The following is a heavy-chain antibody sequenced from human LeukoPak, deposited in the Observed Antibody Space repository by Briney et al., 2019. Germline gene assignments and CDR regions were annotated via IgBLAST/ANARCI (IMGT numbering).Heavy chain of an antibody. CDR2: ISGSGGST. J-gene: IGHJ4*02. V-gene: IGHV3-23*01. Sequence: GGSLRLSCAASGFTFSSYAMSWVRQAPGKGLEWVSAISGSGGSTYYADSVKGRFTISRDNSKNTLYLQMNSLKTEDTAVYYCTTDPLFYSSSLYWGQGTLVTVSS. CDR1: GFTFSSYA. D-gene: IGHD6-6*01. CDR3: TTDPLFYSSSLY.